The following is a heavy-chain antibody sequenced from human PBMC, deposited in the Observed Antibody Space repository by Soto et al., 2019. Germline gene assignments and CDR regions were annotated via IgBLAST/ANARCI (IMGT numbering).Heavy chain of an antibody. CDR3: ARWVEVSLDYFDS. CDR2: IFHSGRT. D-gene: IGHD2-15*01. J-gene: IGHJ4*02. CDR1: GCSMSNRYYY. Sequence: SETLSLTCTVSGCSMSNRYYYWSWVRQNPGQGLEWIGHIFHSGRTYYNPSLKSRVSISVDTSKNQFSLNLNSVTAADTAVYYCARWVEVSLDYFDSWGQGIPVTVSS. V-gene: IGHV4-31*03.